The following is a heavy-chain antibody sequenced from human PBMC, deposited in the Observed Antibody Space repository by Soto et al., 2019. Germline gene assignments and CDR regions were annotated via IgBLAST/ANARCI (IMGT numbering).Heavy chain of an antibody. D-gene: IGHD1-26*01. V-gene: IGHV3-23*01. CDR1: GFTFSTYV. CDR3: AKVSLGALTFTDYYYYGLDV. J-gene: IGHJ6*02. Sequence: GGSLRLSCAASGFTFSTYVMNWVRQAPGKGLEWVSAISGGGGSTYYADSVKGRVTISKDNSKNTLYLQMNSLRAEDTAVYYCAKVSLGALTFTDYYYYGLDVWGQGATVTVSS. CDR2: ISGGGGST.